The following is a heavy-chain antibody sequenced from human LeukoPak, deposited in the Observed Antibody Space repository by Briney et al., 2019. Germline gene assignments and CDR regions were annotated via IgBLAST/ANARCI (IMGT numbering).Heavy chain of an antibody. CDR1: GLTFSDFW. CDR3: AKDRLRVNQWLVIVPAAFDI. Sequence: GGSLRLTCAASGLTFSDFWMSWVRQAPGKGLEWVSAISGSGGSTYYADSVKGRFTISRDNSKNTLYLQMNSLRAEDTAVYYCAKDRLRVNQWLVIVPAAFDIWGQGTMVTVSS. D-gene: IGHD6-19*01. J-gene: IGHJ3*02. CDR2: ISGSGGST. V-gene: IGHV3-23*01.